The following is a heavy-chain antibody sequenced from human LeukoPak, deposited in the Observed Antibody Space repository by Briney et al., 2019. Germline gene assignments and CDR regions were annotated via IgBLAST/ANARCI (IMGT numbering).Heavy chain of an antibody. V-gene: IGHV3-7*01. J-gene: IGHJ4*02. Sequence: PGGSLRLSCAASGFTFTTSWLSWVRQAPGKGLEWVANIKPDGSDKYYVDSVKGRFTISRDNAKNSLYLQMNSLRAEDTAAYYCASLSSIVATYWGQGTLVTVSS. CDR1: GFTFTTSW. D-gene: IGHD5-12*01. CDR3: ASLSSIVATY. CDR2: IKPDGSDK.